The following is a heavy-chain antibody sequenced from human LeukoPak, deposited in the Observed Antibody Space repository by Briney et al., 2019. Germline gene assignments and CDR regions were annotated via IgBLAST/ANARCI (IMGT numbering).Heavy chain of an antibody. CDR3: ARVETKGRPRTTYYYYYGMDV. CDR1: GGSISSSNW. CDR2: IYHSGGT. D-gene: IGHD1-1*01. V-gene: IGHV4-4*02. J-gene: IGHJ6*04. Sequence: PSGTLSLTCAVSGGSISSSNWWSWVRQPPGKGLEWIGEIYHSGGTNYNPSLKSRVTISVDKSKNQFSLKLSSVTAADTAVYYCARVETKGRPRTTYYYYYGMDVWGKGTTVTVSS.